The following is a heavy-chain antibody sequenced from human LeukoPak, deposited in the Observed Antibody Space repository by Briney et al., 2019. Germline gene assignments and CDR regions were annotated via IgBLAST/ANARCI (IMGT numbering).Heavy chain of an antibody. CDR1: GFTLSSYS. CDR2: ISSSSNTI. J-gene: IGHJ4*02. CDR3: AREANWLHFDY. Sequence: GGSLRLSCAASGFTLSSYSMNWVRQAPGTGLEWVSYISSSSNTIYYADSVKGRFTISRDNAKNSLYLQMNSLRAEDTAVYYCAREANWLHFDYWGQGTLVTVSS. D-gene: IGHD7-27*01. V-gene: IGHV3-48*01.